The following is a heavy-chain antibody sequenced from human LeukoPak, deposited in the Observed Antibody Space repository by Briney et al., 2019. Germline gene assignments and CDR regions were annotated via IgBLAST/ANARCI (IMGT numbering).Heavy chain of an antibody. CDR2: ISSSSSYI. J-gene: IGHJ6*03. CDR3: ARDSHSGYDSRPLPMDV. D-gene: IGHD5-12*01. Sequence: PGGSLRLSCSASGFTFSSYATHWVRQAPGKGLEWVSSISSSSSYIYYADSVKGRFTISRDNAKNSLYLQMNSLRAEDTAVYYCARDSHSGYDSRPLPMDVWGKGTTVTVSS. V-gene: IGHV3-21*01. CDR1: GFTFSSYA.